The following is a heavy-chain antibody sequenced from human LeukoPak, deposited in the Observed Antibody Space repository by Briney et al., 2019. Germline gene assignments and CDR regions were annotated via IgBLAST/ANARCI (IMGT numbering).Heavy chain of an antibody. J-gene: IGHJ4*02. Sequence: ASVKVSCKASGYTFTGYYMHWGRQAPGQGLEWMGRINPNSGGTNYAQKFQGRVTMTRDTSISTAYMELSRLRSDDTAVYYCARDPYYDFWSGYYNRLYFDYWGQGTLVTVSS. CDR3: ARDPYYDFWSGYYNRLYFDY. V-gene: IGHV1-2*06. D-gene: IGHD3-3*01. CDR2: INPNSGGT. CDR1: GYTFTGYY.